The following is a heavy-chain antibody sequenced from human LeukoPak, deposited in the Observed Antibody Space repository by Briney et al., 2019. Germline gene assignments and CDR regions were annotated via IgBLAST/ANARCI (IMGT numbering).Heavy chain of an antibody. Sequence: SETLSLTCTVSGGSISSYYWSWIRQPPGKGLEWIGYIYYSGSTNYNPSLKSRVTISVDTSKNQFSLKLSSVTAADTAVYYCAKGEVPAATWFDPWGQGTLVTVSS. J-gene: IGHJ5*02. V-gene: IGHV4-59*01. CDR3: AKGEVPAATWFDP. CDR1: GGSISSYY. D-gene: IGHD2-2*01. CDR2: IYYSGST.